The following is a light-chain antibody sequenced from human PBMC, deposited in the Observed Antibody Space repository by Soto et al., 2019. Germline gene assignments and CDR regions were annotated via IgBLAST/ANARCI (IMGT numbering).Light chain of an antibody. J-gene: IGKJ5*01. CDR3: QQLNSYPAIT. CDR2: AAS. V-gene: IGKV1-9*01. CDR1: QGISSY. Sequence: DIQLTQSPSFLSASVGDRVTITCRASQGISSYLAWYQQKPGKAPKLLIYAASTLQSGVPSRFSGSGSGTEFTLTLISLQPEDFATYYCQQLNSYPAITFGQGTRLEMK.